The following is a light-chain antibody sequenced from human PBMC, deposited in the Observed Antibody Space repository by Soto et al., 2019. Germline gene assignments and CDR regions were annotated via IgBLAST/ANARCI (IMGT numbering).Light chain of an antibody. Sequence: QAVVTQPPSVSGAPGQRVTISCTGSSSNIGADYHVHWYQQLPGTAPQLLIYGNNNRPSGVPDRFSGSKSGTSASLAITGLQAEDEADYYCQSYDNSLSAQVFGGGTKLTVL. CDR1: SSNIGADYH. CDR3: QSYDNSLSAQV. J-gene: IGLJ3*02. CDR2: GNN. V-gene: IGLV1-40*01.